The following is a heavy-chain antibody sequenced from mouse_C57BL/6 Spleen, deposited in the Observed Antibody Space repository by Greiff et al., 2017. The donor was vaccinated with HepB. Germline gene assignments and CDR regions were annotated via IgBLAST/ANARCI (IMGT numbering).Heavy chain of an antibody. CDR3: ARVPSRVTTRYYFDY. CDR1: GFTFSSYA. V-gene: IGHV5-4*03. CDR2: ISDGGSYT. J-gene: IGHJ2*01. Sequence: EVMLVESGGGLVKPGGSLKLSCAASGFTFSSYAMSWVRQTPEKRLEWVATISDGGSYTYYPDNVKGRFTISRDNAKNNLYLQMSHLKSEDTAMYYCARVPSRVTTRYYFDYWGQGTTLTVSS. D-gene: IGHD2-3*01.